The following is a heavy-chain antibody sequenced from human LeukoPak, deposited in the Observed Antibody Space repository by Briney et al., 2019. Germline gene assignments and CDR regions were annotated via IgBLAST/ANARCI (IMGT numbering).Heavy chain of an antibody. V-gene: IGHV1-46*01. CDR3: ARVIAAARPIDY. D-gene: IGHD6-13*01. Sequence: ASVKVSCKASGYTFTSYYMHWVRQAPGQGLEWMGIINPSGGSTSYAQKFQGRVTMTRDTSISTAYMELSRLRSDDTAVYYCARVIAAARPIDYWGQGTLVTVSS. J-gene: IGHJ4*02. CDR1: GYTFTSYY. CDR2: INPSGGST.